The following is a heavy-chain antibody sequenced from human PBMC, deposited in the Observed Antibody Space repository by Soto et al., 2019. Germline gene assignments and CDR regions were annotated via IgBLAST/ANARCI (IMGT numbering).Heavy chain of an antibody. D-gene: IGHD3-9*01. Sequence: GGSLRLSCAASGFTFSSYGMHWVRQAPGKGLEWVAVIWYDGSNKYYADSVKGRFTISRDNSKNTLYLQMNSLRAEDTAVYYCARDLSGSLRYFDWCFDYWGQGTLVTVSS. V-gene: IGHV3-33*01. J-gene: IGHJ4*02. CDR3: ARDLSGSLRYFDWCFDY. CDR2: IWYDGSNK. CDR1: GFTFSSYG.